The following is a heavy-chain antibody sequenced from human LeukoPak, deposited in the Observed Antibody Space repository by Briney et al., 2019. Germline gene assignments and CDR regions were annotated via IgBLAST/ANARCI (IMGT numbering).Heavy chain of an antibody. CDR3: ARDSDGSGSYFDY. J-gene: IGHJ4*02. CDR2: IYYSGST. V-gene: IGHV4-59*01. Sequence: PSETLSLTCTVSGGSISSYYWSWIRQPPGKGLEWIGYIYYSGSTNYNPSLKSRVTKSVDTSKNQFSLKLSSVTAADTAVYYCARDSDGSGSYFDYWGQGTLVTVSS. CDR1: GGSISSYY. D-gene: IGHD3-10*01.